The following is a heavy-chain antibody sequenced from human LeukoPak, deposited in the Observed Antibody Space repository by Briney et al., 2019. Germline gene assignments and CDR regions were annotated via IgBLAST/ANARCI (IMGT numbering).Heavy chain of an antibody. J-gene: IGHJ5*02. D-gene: IGHD3-22*01. Sequence: ASVKVSCKASGYTFTGYYIHWVRQAPGQGLEWMGWINPNSGGTKYAQNFQGRVTMTSDTSINTAYMVVSRLTSDDTAVYYCARDIAGNYYDSSGSLVRSNWFDPWGQGTLVTVSS. CDR2: INPNSGGT. V-gene: IGHV1-2*02. CDR1: GYTFTGYY. CDR3: ARDIAGNYYDSSGSLVRSNWFDP.